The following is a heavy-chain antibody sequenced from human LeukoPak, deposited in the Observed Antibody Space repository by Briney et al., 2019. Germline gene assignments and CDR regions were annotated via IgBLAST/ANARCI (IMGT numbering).Heavy chain of an antibody. D-gene: IGHD1-1*01. CDR3: ARVAWNLTTDY. V-gene: IGHV3-30*03. Sequence: GGSLRLSCGASGFIFSSYGMHWVRQAPGKGLEWVAVISYDESNKYYADSVKGRFTISRDNSKNTLYLHLNSLRTEDTAVYYCARVAWNLTTDYWGQGTLVTVSS. CDR1: GFIFSSYG. CDR2: ISYDESNK. J-gene: IGHJ4*02.